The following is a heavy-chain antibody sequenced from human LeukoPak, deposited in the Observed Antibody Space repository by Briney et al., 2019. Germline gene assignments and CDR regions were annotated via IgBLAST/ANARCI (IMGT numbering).Heavy chain of an antibody. J-gene: IGHJ3*02. D-gene: IGHD6-25*01. CDR1: GGSISSYY. CDR3: ARLLDNDSSGYPDTFDM. V-gene: IGHV4-59*01. CDR2: IYYSGST. Sequence: KPSETLSLTCTVSGGSISSYYWSWIRQPPGKGLEWIGYIYYSGSTKYNPSLQSRVTISLDRSENNFSLKLTSVTAADTAVYYCARLLDNDSSGYPDTFDMWGQGTVVTVSS.